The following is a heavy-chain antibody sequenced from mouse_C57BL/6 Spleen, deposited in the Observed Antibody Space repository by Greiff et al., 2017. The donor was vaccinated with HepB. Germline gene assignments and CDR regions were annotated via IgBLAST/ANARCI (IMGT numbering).Heavy chain of an antibody. CDR3: ARSGYYGSSYVGYFDV. V-gene: IGHV1-54*01. CDR1: GYAFTNYL. D-gene: IGHD1-1*01. CDR2: INPGSGGT. J-gene: IGHJ1*03. Sequence: QVQLKQSGAELVRPGTSVKVSCKASGYAFTNYLIEWVKQRPGQGLEWIGVINPGSGGTNYNEKFKGKATLTADKSSSTAYMQLSSLTSEDSAVYFCARSGYYGSSYVGYFDVWGTGTTVTVSS.